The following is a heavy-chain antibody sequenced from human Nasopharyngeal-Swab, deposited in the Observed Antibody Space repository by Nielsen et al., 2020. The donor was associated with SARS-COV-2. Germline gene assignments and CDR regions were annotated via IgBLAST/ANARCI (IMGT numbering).Heavy chain of an antibody. J-gene: IGHJ6*03. CDR3: AKGASSGWYGGYYMDV. CDR1: GFTFSSYA. D-gene: IGHD6-19*01. CDR2: ISGSGGST. Sequence: GASLKISCAASGFTFSSYAMSWVRQAPGKGLEWVSAISGSGGSTYYADSVKGRFTISRDNSKNTLYLQMNSLRAEDTAVYYCAKGASSGWYGGYYMDVWGKGTTVTVSS. V-gene: IGHV3-23*01.